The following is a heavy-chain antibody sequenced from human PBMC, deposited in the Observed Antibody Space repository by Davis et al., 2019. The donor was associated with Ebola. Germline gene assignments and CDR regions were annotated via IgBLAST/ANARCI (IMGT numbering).Heavy chain of an antibody. Sequence: GESLKISCKGSGYSFTKQWIGWVRQMPGKGLEWMGIIYPGDSDTRYSPSFQGQVTISADKSITTAYLQWSSLKASDTAMYYCARFLEWKADYWGQGTLVTVSS. J-gene: IGHJ4*02. CDR1: GYSFTKQW. V-gene: IGHV5-51*01. CDR3: ARFLEWKADY. CDR2: IYPGDSDT. D-gene: IGHD3-3*01.